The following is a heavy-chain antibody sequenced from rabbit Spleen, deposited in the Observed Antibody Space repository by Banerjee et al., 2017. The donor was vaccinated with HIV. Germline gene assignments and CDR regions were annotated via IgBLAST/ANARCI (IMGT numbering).Heavy chain of an antibody. D-gene: IGHD2-1*01. CDR1: GIDFSNYNF. V-gene: IGHV1S45*01. J-gene: IGHJ4*01. Sequence: QQQLEESGGGLVKPGGILTLTCKASGIDFSNYNFICWVRQAPGKGLEWIACIDIGSRDFTYYASWAKGRFIISKTSSTTVTLQMTSLTVADTATYFCVRDQAGDADYGPYYLNLWGQGTLVTVS. CDR3: VRDQAGDADYGPYYLNL. CDR2: IDIGSRDFT.